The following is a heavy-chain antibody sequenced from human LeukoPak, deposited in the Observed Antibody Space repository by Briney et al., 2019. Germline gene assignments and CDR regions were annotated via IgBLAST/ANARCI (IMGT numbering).Heavy chain of an antibody. D-gene: IGHD5-24*01. Sequence: SETLSLTCTVSGYSISSGYYWGWIRQPPGKGLEWIGSIYYSGSTYYNPSLKSRVTISVDTSKNQFSLKLSSVTAADTAVYYCARLSRDGYNYGVHSFDYWGQGTLVTVSS. J-gene: IGHJ4*02. CDR2: IYYSGST. CDR3: ARLSRDGYNYGVHSFDY. CDR1: GYSISSGYY. V-gene: IGHV4-38-2*02.